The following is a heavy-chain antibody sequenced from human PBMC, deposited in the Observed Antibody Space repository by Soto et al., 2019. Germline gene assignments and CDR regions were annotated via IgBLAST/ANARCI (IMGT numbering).Heavy chain of an antibody. D-gene: IGHD3-10*01. J-gene: IGHJ4*02. CDR1: GYTFSTYA. CDR3: ARGNVRGGCLDY. V-gene: IGHV1-3*05. CDR2: FNGGNGNI. Sequence: QVQLVQSGAEERKPGASVKVSCKASGYTFSTYAMHWVRRAPGQSLEWMGWFNGGNGNIKYSQKFEDRVTITTDTAASTADMEVNMLRSEDTAVYYCARGNVRGGCLDYWGQGTLGSVAS.